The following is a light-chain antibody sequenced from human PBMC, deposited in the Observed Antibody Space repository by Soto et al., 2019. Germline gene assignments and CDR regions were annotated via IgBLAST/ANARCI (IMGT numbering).Light chain of an antibody. V-gene: IGLV1-40*01. J-gene: IGLJ3*02. CDR2: GNS. CDR3: QSYDSSLSGWV. CDR1: SSNIGAGYD. Sequence: QSVLTQPPSVSGAPGQRVTISCTESSSNIGAGYDVHWYQQLPGTAPKLLIYGNSNRPSGVPDRFSGSKSGTSASLAITGLKAEDEAEYDCQSYDSSLSGWVFGGGTQLTVL.